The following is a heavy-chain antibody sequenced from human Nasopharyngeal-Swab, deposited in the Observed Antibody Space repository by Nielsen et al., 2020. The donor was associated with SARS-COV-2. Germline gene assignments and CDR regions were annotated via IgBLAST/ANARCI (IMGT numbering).Heavy chain of an antibody. CDR2: INPSGGST. Sequence: WVRQAPGQGLEWMGIINPSGGSTSYAQKFQGRVTMTRDTSTSTAYMELSSLRSEDTAVYYCARDRDYYDSSGYVYWGQGTTVTVSS. V-gene: IGHV1-46*01. CDR3: ARDRDYYDSSGYVY. D-gene: IGHD3-22*01. J-gene: IGHJ6*02.